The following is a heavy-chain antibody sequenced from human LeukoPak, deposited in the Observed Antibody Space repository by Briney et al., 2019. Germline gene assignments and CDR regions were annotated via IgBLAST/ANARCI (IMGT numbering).Heavy chain of an antibody. CDR3: ARGYVAMLVDPRNWFAP. J-gene: IGHJ5*02. CDR1: GYTFTSHD. D-gene: IGHD1-1*01. V-gene: IGHV1-2*02. Sequence: GASVKVSCKASGYTFTSHDINWVRQATGQGLEWMGWMSPNSGGTNYAQKFQGRVTMTRDTSISTAYMELSRLRSDDTAVYYCARGYVAMLVDPRNWFAPGGQGTLVPVPP. CDR2: MSPNSGGT.